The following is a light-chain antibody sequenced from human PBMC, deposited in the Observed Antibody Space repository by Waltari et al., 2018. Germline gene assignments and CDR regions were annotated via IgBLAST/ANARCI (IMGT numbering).Light chain of an antibody. V-gene: IGKV1-12*01. CDR3: QQGSIFPRT. J-gene: IGKJ1*01. CDR1: QGISTW. Sequence: DIQMTQSPSSVSASVGDRVTITCRASQGISTWLAWYQQKPGKAPQRLIYAASTLQSGGPSKFSGSGSGTEFTLSLSNLQPEDFATYYCQQGSIFPRTFGQGTKVEIQ. CDR2: AAS.